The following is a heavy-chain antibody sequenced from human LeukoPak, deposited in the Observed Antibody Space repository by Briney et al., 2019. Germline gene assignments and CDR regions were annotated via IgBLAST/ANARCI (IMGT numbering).Heavy chain of an antibody. CDR1: GGSFSGYY. CDR2: INHSGST. CDR3: ASSIAAAGNDY. D-gene: IGHD6-13*01. Sequence: SETLSLTCAVYGGSFSGYYWSWIRQPPGKGLEWIGEINHSGSTNYNPSLKSRVTISVDTSKNQFSLKPSSVTAADTAVYYCASSIAAAGNDYWGQGTLVTVSS. J-gene: IGHJ4*02. V-gene: IGHV4-34*01.